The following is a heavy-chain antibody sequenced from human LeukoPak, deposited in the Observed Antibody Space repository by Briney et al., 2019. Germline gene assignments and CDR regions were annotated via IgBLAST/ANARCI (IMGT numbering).Heavy chain of an antibody. CDR3: AREGRGVSVGMDV. Sequence: SETLSLTCTASGASISNNNYYWGWIRQPPGKGLEWIGSIYYSGSTYYNPSLKSRVTISVDTSKNQFSLKLSSVTAADTAVYYCAREGRGVSVGMDVWGQGTTVTVSS. V-gene: IGHV4-39*07. CDR2: IYYSGST. J-gene: IGHJ6*02. D-gene: IGHD2-8*01. CDR1: GASISNNNYY.